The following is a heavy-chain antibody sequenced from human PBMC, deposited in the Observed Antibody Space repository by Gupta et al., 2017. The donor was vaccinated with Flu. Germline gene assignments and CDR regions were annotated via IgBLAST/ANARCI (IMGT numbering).Heavy chain of an antibody. J-gene: IGHJ4*02. Sequence: MAWVRQAPGEGLEWVSAISGSGISTYYADSVKGRFTISRDSSKNTLFLQLNSLRAEDTAVYYCTPSTPGSVTYWGQGTLVTVSS. V-gene: IGHV3-23*01. CDR3: TPSTPGSVTY. CDR2: ISGSGIST. D-gene: IGHD4-4*01.